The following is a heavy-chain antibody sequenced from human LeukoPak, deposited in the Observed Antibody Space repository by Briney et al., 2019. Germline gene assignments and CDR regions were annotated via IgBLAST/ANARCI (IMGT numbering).Heavy chain of an antibody. Sequence: GGSLRLSCAASGFTFSSYGMHWVRQAPGKGLEWVAFIRYDGSNKYYADSVKGRFTISRDSSKNTLYLQMNSLRAEDTAVYYCAKDYNFFVVVPAALNYFDYWGQGTLVTVSS. CDR3: AKDYNFFVVVPAALNYFDY. D-gene: IGHD2-2*01. CDR2: IRYDGSNK. CDR1: GFTFSSYG. J-gene: IGHJ4*02. V-gene: IGHV3-30*02.